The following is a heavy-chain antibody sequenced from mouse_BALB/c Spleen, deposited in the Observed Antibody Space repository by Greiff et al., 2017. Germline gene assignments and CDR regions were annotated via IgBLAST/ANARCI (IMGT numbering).Heavy chain of an antibody. CDR3: TRGGAGTYYFDY. J-gene: IGHJ2*01. CDR2: ISSGGSYT. Sequence: EVKLMESGGGLVKPGGSLKLSCAASGFTFSSYTMSWVRQTPEKRLEWVATISSGGSYTYYPDSVKGRFTISRDNAKNTLYLQMSSLKSEDTAMYYCTRGGAGTYYFDYWGQGTTLTVSS. D-gene: IGHD4-1*01. V-gene: IGHV5-6-4*01. CDR1: GFTFSSYT.